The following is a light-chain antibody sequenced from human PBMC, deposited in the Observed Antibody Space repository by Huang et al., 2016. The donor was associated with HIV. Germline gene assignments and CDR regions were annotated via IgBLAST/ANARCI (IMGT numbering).Light chain of an antibody. CDR2: GAS. J-gene: IGKJ2*01. CDR3: QQYYKLYT. Sequence: IVMTQSPGTLSVSPGARATLSCRASQSVGSTLAWYQQKPGQSPRLLIYGASTRATGITERLSGSGSGTEFTINISSLQSEDFAVYYCQQYYKLYTFGQGTKLEIK. CDR1: QSVGST. V-gene: IGKV3-15*01.